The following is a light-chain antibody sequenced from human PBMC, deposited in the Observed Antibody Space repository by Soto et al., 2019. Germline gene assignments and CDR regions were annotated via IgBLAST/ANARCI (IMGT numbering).Light chain of an antibody. CDR3: QTWGTGIQVI. Sequence: QPVLTQSPSAPASLGASVKLTCTLSSGHSTYAIAWHQQQPEKGPRYLMKLNSDGSHSKGDGIPDRFSGSSSGAERYLTISSLQSEDEADYYCQTWGTGIQVIFGGGTKLTVL. J-gene: IGLJ2*01. CDR1: SGHSTYA. CDR2: LNSDGSH. V-gene: IGLV4-69*01.